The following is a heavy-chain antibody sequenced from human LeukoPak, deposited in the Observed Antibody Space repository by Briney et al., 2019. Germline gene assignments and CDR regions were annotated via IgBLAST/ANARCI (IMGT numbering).Heavy chain of an antibody. CDR2: IATSGST. V-gene: IGHV4-4*07. CDR1: GGSISNNY. D-gene: IGHD6-19*01. J-gene: IGHJ5*02. CDR3: ARDMAVAPYNWFDP. Sequence: PSETLSLTCTVSGGSISNNYWSWIRQPAGKGLEWTGLIATSGSTNYNPSLRGRLTMSIDTSKNQFSLKLRSVTAADTAVYYCARDMAVAPYNWFDPWGQGTLVTVSS.